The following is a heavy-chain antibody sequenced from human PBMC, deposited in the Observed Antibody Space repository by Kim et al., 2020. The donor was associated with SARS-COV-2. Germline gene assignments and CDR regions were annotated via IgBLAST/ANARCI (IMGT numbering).Heavy chain of an antibody. CDR2: IYPGDSDT. J-gene: IGHJ4*02. CDR3: ARHESIAAAGMAFEADY. D-gene: IGHD6-13*01. CDR1: GYSFTSYW. Sequence: GESLKISCKGSGYSFTSYWIGWVRQMPGKGLEWMGIIYPGDSDTRYSPSFQGQVTISADKSISTAYLQWSSLKASDTAMYYCARHESIAAAGMAFEADYWGQGTLVTVSS. V-gene: IGHV5-51*01.